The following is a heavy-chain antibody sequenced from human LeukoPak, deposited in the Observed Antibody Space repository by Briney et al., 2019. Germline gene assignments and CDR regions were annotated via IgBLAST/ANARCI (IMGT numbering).Heavy chain of an antibody. CDR2: IYYSGST. J-gene: IGHJ4*02. CDR3: ARQNTPHGNFDY. V-gene: IGHV4-31*03. Sequence: SQTLSLTCTVSGGSISSGGYYWSWIRQHPGKGLEWIGYIYYSGSTYYNPSLKSRVTISVDTSKNQFSLKLSSVTAADTAVYYCARQNTPHGNFDYWGQGILVTVSS. D-gene: IGHD1-26*01. CDR1: GGSISSGGYY.